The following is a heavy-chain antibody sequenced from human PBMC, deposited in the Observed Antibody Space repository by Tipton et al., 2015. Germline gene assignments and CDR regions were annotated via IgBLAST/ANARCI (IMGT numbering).Heavy chain of an antibody. Sequence: QLVQSGAEVKKPGSSVKASCKATGGTFSSHAITWVRQAPGQGLEWMGGIIPMFDTGSYAQKFQGRVTITADESTSTVYMELSSLRSEDTAVYYCARENDSSGHSFDYWGQGTLVTVSS. J-gene: IGHJ4*02. V-gene: IGHV1-69*01. CDR3: ARENDSSGHSFDY. D-gene: IGHD3-22*01. CDR2: IIPMFDTG. CDR1: GGTFSSHA.